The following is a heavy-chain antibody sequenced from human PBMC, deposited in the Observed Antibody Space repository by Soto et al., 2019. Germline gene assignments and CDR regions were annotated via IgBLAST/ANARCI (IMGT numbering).Heavy chain of an antibody. Sequence: EVQLLESGGGLVQPGGSLRLSCAASEFTFSSNAMHWVRQAPGKGLEWVSGITGSGSTIFYADSVKGRFTISRDNFKNTLSLHMSSLRAEDTAFYYCAKDFTAYLSSWFHLWGQGTLVTVSS. V-gene: IGHV3-23*01. J-gene: IGHJ5*02. CDR2: ITGSGSTI. CDR3: AKDFTAYLSSWFHL. CDR1: EFTFSSNA. D-gene: IGHD6-13*01.